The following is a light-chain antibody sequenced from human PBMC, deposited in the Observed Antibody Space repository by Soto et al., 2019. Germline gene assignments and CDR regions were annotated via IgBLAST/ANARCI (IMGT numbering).Light chain of an antibody. J-gene: IGKJ1*01. V-gene: IGKV3-11*01. Sequence: EIVLTQSPSTLSSFPGARLTISCRASQYINTRLAWYQHRPGQAPRFIIYQTSIRAAGIPARFSASWYGTDFTLTISDVQTEDFAVYDCHQRQSWPRTFGQGTQVDIK. CDR1: QYINTR. CDR2: QTS. CDR3: HQRQSWPRT.